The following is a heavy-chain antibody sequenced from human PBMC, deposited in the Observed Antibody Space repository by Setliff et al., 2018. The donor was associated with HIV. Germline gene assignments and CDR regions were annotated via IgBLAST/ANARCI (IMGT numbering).Heavy chain of an antibody. D-gene: IGHD2-8*02. CDR3: TVYNTGSSKDHY. CDR2: IYHSGST. CDR1: GGSISSSNYY. Sequence: SETLSLTCTVSGGSISSSNYYWGWIRQPPGKGLEYIGSIYHSGSTYYNPSLKSRVTISVDTSKNQFSLELTSVTAADTAVYYCTVYNTGSSKDHYWGQGTPVTVSS. V-gene: IGHV4-39*03. J-gene: IGHJ4*02.